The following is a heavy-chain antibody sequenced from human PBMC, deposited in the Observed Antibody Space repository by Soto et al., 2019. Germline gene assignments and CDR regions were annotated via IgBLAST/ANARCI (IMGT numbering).Heavy chain of an antibody. D-gene: IGHD6-19*01. V-gene: IGHV3-21*01. J-gene: IGHJ4*01. CDR2: ISSSSSYI. Sequence: PGGSLRLSCAASGFTFSSYSMNWVRQAPWKGLEWVSSISSSSSYIYYADSVKGRFTISRDNAKNSLYLQMNSLRAEDTAVYYCARYGAVADDFDYWGQGTLFTVSS. CDR3: ARYGAVADDFDY. CDR1: GFTFSSYS.